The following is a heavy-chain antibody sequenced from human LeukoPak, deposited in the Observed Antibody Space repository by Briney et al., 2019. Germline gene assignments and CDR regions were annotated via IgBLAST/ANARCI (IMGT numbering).Heavy chain of an antibody. Sequence: ASVTVSCKASGYTFTGYYMHWVRQAPGQGLEWMGWINPNSGGTNYAQKFQGRVTMTRDTSISTAYMELSRLRSDDTAVYYCARAPSGRQQLVESWFDPWGQGTLVTVSS. D-gene: IGHD6-13*01. CDR2: INPNSGGT. V-gene: IGHV1-2*02. CDR1: GYTFTGYY. CDR3: ARAPSGRQQLVESWFDP. J-gene: IGHJ5*02.